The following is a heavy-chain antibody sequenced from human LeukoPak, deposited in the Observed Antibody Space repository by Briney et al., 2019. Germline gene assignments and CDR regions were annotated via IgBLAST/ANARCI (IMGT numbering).Heavy chain of an antibody. J-gene: IGHJ4*02. CDR1: GYNFTPYW. Sequence: GESLKISCQSSGYNFTPYWIVWVRQMPGKGLEWMGITFAGYSYTIYSPSFQGQVTISVDKSISTAYLQWSSLKASDTAMYYCASYGSGSYFGESGYWGQGTLVTVSS. D-gene: IGHD3-10*01. CDR2: TFAGYSYT. V-gene: IGHV5-51*01. CDR3: ASYGSGSYFGESGY.